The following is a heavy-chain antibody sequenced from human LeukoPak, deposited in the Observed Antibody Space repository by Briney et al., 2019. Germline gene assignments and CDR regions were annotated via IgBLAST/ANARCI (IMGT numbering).Heavy chain of an antibody. V-gene: IGHV4-34*01. CDR3: ARGRITMVRGVGRIYGMDV. CDR1: GGSFSGYY. CDR2: INHSGST. Sequence: KTSETLSLTCAVYGGSFSGYYWSWIRQPPGKGLEWIGEINHSGSTNYNPSPKSRVTISVDTSKNQFSLKLSSVTAADTAVYYCARGRITMVRGVGRIYGMDVWGKGTTVTVSS. J-gene: IGHJ6*04. D-gene: IGHD3-10*01.